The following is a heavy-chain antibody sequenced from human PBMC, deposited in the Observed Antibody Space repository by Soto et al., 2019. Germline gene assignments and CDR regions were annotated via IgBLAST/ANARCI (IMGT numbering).Heavy chain of an antibody. D-gene: IGHD5-12*01. J-gene: IGHJ6*02. Sequence: AASVKVSCKASGYTFTGYYTHWVRQAPGQGLEWMGWINPNSGGTNYAQKFQGWVTMTRDTSISTAYMELSRLRSDDTAVYYCARGGKNGYNPSESYYYYYGMDVWGQGTTVTVSS. CDR1: GYTFTGYY. CDR2: INPNSGGT. V-gene: IGHV1-2*04. CDR3: ARGGKNGYNPSESYYYYYGMDV.